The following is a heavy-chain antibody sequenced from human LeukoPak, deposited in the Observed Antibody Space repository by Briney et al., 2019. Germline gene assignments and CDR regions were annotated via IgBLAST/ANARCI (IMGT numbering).Heavy chain of an antibody. Sequence: SETLSLTCGVSGYSTSSGDYWGWIRQPPGKGLEWIGSIYHTGSTHHNPPLESRVTTSVDTSKNHFSLKLSSVTAAGTAVYYCARDYGGRFDYWGQGILVTVSS. D-gene: IGHD4-23*01. CDR1: GYSTSSGDY. J-gene: IGHJ4*02. V-gene: IGHV4-38-2*02. CDR3: ARDYGGRFDY. CDR2: IYHTGST.